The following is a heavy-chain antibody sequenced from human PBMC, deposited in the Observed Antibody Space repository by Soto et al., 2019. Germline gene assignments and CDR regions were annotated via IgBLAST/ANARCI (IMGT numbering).Heavy chain of an antibody. D-gene: IGHD4-17*01. J-gene: IGHJ6*02. CDR2: ISAYNGNT. Sequence: QVQLVQSGAEVKKPGASVKVSCKASGYTFTSYGISWVRQAPGQGLEWMGWISAYNGNTNYAQNLQGRVTMTTDTPTSTADMELRSLRSDATAVYYCARDASLPYGDYAPYYYYGMDVWGQGTTVTVSS. CDR1: GYTFTSYG. CDR3: ARDASLPYGDYAPYYYYGMDV. V-gene: IGHV1-18*01.